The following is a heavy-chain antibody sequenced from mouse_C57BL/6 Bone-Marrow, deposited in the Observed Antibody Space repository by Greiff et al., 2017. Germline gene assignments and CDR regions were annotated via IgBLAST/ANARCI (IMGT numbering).Heavy chain of an antibody. CDR3: ARPYYYGSSYDYFDY. Sequence: QVQLQQPGAELVKPGASVKLSCKASGYTFTSYWMHWVKQRPGQGLEWIGMIHPNSGSTNYNEKFKSKATLTVAKSSSTAYMQLSSLTSEDSAVYYCARPYYYGSSYDYFDYWGQGTTLTVSS. J-gene: IGHJ2*01. V-gene: IGHV1-64*01. CDR1: GYTFTSYW. D-gene: IGHD1-1*01. CDR2: IHPNSGST.